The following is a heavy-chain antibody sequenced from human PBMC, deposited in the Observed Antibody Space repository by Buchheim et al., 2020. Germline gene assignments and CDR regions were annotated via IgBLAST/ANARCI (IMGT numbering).Heavy chain of an antibody. CDR3: ARDPEETTCHFDY. CDR1: GASISSGGYY. D-gene: IGHD2/OR15-2a*01. CDR2: ILFSGST. Sequence: QVQLQESGPGLVKPSQTLSLTCTVPGASISSGGYYWSWIRQHPGKGLEWIGYILFSGSTYYNPSLESRATISMDTYKHQFSLRLSSVTAADTAVYYCARDPEETTCHFDYWGQGTL. V-gene: IGHV4-31*03. J-gene: IGHJ4*02.